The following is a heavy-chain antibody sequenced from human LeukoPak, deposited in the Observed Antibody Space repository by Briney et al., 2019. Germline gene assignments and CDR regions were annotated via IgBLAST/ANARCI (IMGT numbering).Heavy chain of an antibody. CDR2: ISAYNGNT. CDR3: ARDDQYSSSWYID. CDR1: GYTFTSHG. V-gene: IGHV1-18*04. Sequence: ASVKLSCKASGYTFTSHGMSWVRQAPGQGLEWMGWISAYNGNTNYVQKLQGRLTMTTDTSTTTAYMELRSLRSDDTAVYYCARDDQYSSSWYIDWGQGTLVTVSS. J-gene: IGHJ4*02. D-gene: IGHD6-13*01.